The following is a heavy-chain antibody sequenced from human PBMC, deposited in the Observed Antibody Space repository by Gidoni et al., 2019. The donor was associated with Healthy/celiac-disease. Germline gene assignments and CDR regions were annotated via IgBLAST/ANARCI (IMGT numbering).Heavy chain of an antibody. V-gene: IGHV1-69*06. CDR1: GVTFSSYA. D-gene: IGHD6-13*01. CDR2: IIPIFGTA. Sequence: QVQLVQSGAEVKKPGSSLKVSCKASGVTFSSYAISWVRQATGQGLEWMGGIIPIFGTANYAKKFQGRVTITADKSTSTAYMELSSLRSEDTAVYYCASWYPSYYYYYGMDVWGQGTTVTVSS. J-gene: IGHJ6*02. CDR3: ASWYPSYYYYYGMDV.